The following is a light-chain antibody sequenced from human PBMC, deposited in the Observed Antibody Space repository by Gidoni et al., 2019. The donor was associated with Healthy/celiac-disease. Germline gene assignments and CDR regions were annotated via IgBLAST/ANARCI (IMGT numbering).Light chain of an antibody. CDR3: QQSNSTLT. J-gene: IGKJ3*01. CDR2: DAA. Sequence: HMTQSPSSLSASVGDRVTITCRASQSISSYLNWYQQKPGKAPKLLIYDAASLKSGVTTRFSGSGSGKDFTPTISRLQNEDFATYYCQQSNSTLTFGPGTKVDIK. V-gene: IGKV1-39*01. CDR1: QSISSY.